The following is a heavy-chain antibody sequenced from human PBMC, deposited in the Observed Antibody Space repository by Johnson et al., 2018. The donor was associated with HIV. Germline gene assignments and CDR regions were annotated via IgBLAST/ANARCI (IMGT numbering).Heavy chain of an antibody. J-gene: IGHJ3*02. Sequence: VQLVESGGGLIQPGESLRLSCAASGFTVNNNYMNWVRQTPGKGLEWVSVIYTGGSTYYAASVKGRFTISRDNSKNTLFLQMNSLRAEDTAVYYCARGHSPDAFDIWGQGTIVTVSS. CDR3: ARGHSPDAFDI. V-gene: IGHV3-53*01. CDR1: GFTVNNNY. CDR2: IYTGGST. D-gene: IGHD6-13*01.